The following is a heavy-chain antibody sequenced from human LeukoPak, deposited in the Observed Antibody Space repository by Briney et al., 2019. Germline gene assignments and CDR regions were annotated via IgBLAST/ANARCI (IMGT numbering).Heavy chain of an antibody. CDR2: IYSGGGT. D-gene: IGHD3-22*01. V-gene: IGHV3-53*01. CDR1: GFSVSSNY. Sequence: PGGSLRLSCAASGFSVSSNYMCWVRQAPGKGLEWVSAIYSGGGTYYADSVKGRFTISRDNSKNTVYLQMNSLRAEGMAVYYCARGPGGYYNNWGQGTLVTVSS. J-gene: IGHJ4*02. CDR3: ARGPGGYYNN.